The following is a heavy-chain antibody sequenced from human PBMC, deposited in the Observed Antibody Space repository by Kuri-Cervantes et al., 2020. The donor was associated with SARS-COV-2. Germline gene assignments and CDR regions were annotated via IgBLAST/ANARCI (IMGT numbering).Heavy chain of an antibody. CDR3: ARAIGRNSEIDF. V-gene: IGHV3-23*01. CDR2: ISGSGGST. J-gene: IGHJ4*01. CDR1: GFTFSSYS. Sequence: GGSLRLSCAASGFTFSSYSMNWVRQAPGKGLEWVSAISGSGGSTYYADSVKGRFTISRDDSKSTLYLQMDSLRAEDTALYYCARAIGRNSEIDFWGHGTLVTVS. D-gene: IGHD4-23*01.